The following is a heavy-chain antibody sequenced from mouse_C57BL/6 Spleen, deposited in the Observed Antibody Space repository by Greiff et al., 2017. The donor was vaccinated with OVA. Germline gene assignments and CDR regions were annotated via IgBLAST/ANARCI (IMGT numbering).Heavy chain of an antibody. CDR2: INPNNGGT. J-gene: IGHJ4*01. CDR3: AMGLLRGYYAMDY. Sequence: EVQRVESGPELVKPGASVKIPCKASGYTFTDYNMDWVKQSHGKSLEWIGDINPNNGGTIYNQKFKGKATLTVDKSSSTAYMELRSLTSEDTAVYYCAMGLLRGYYAMDYWGQGTSVTVSS. D-gene: IGHD1-1*01. V-gene: IGHV1-18*01. CDR1: GYTFTDYN.